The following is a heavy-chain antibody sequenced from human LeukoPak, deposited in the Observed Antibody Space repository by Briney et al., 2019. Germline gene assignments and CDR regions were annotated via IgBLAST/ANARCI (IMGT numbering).Heavy chain of an antibody. CDR1: GGSLSGYY. D-gene: IGHD2-2*01. Sequence: PSETLSLTCAVYGGSLSGYYWSWIRQPPGKVLEWIGEINHSVSTNYNPSLKSRVTISVDTSKTQFSLKLSSVTATDTAVYYSARGPYCSSTSCYRPYYYYYYYMDVWGKGTTVTVSS. CDR3: ARGPYCSSTSCYRPYYYYYYYMDV. CDR2: INHSVST. J-gene: IGHJ6*03. V-gene: IGHV4-34*01.